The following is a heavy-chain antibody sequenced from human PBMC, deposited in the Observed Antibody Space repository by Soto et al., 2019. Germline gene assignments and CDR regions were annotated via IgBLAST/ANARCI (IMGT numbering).Heavy chain of an antibody. V-gene: IGHV1-69*12. CDR1: GGFFSSDA. CDR3: ARIYCSGGICFPNWVDP. J-gene: IGHJ5*02. CDR2: ITPISGTP. Sequence: QVQLVQSGSEVKKPGSSVKVSCKASGGFFSSDAISCVRQAPGQGLEWLGGITPISGTPKYAQKFQGRVTISADESTSTAYMDLSSLRFEDTAIYYCARIYCSGGICFPNWVDPWGQGTLVTVSS. D-gene: IGHD2-8*02.